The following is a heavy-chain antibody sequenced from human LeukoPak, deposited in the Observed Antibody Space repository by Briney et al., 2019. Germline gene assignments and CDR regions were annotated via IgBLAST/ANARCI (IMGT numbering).Heavy chain of an antibody. D-gene: IGHD3-22*01. J-gene: IGHJ5*02. CDR3: TTQTYYYDSSGYVYRFDP. CDR2: IQTDGSSI. CDR1: GFPFSSYG. V-gene: IGHV3-30*02. Sequence: PGGSLRLSCAASGFPFSSYGMHWVRQGPGKGLEWVTFIQTDGSSIYYADSVKGRFTVSRDNSKNTLYLQMNSLRVEDTAVYYCTTQTYYYDSSGYVYRFDPWGQGTLVTVSS.